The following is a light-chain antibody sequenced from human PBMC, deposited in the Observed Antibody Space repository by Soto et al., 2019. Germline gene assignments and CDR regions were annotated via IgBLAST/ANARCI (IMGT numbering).Light chain of an antibody. J-gene: IGKJ3*01. CDR3: QQYCSSGT. CDR1: QSISTY. CDR2: AAS. V-gene: IGKV1-39*01. Sequence: IQVTQSHSALSASVGDRVSITCRASQSISTYLNWYQQKPGKAPSLLIYAASSLQGGVPSRFSGSGSGTDFTLTISSLQPEDFAAYYCQQYCSSGTFGPGAKVDI.